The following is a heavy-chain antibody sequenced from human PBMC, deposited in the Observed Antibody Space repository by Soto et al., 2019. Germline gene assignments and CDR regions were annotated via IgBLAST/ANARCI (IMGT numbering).Heavy chain of an antibody. J-gene: IGHJ4*02. CDR1: GGTFSSYA. Sequence: QVQLVQSVAEVKKPGSSVKVSCKASGGTFSSYAISWVRQAPGQGLEWMGGIIPIFGTANYAQKFQGRVTITADESTSTAYMELSSLRSEDTAVYYCARLASGYYGSGSYRDYWGQGTLVTVSS. D-gene: IGHD3-10*01. CDR3: ARLASGYYGSGSYRDY. V-gene: IGHV1-69*01. CDR2: IIPIFGTA.